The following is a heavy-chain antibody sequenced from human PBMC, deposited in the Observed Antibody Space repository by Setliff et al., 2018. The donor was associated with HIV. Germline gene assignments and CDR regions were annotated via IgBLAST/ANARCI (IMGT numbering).Heavy chain of an antibody. CDR3: AMGSSGYPFDY. D-gene: IGHD3-22*01. Sequence: PSETLSLTCSVSGGSISSSTYYWGWIRQPPGKGLEWIGSMSYSGTTYDNPSLKRRVTISEDTSKNQFSLKLTSVTAADTAVYYRAMGSSGYPFDYWGQGSLVTVSS. CDR2: MSYSGTT. CDR1: GGSISSSTYY. V-gene: IGHV4-39*01. J-gene: IGHJ4*02.